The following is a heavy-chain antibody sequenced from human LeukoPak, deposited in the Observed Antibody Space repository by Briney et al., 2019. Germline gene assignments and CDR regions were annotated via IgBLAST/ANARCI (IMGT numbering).Heavy chain of an antibody. CDR3: ARVRMYYHDSSGYYYHYSFDY. D-gene: IGHD3-22*01. CDR1: GGSISSGGYSSGGYY. CDR2: IYYSGST. J-gene: IGHJ4*02. V-gene: IGHV4-31*03. Sequence: TLSLTCSVSGGSISSGGYSSGGYYWSWIRQHPGKGLEWIGYIYYSGSTYCNPSLKSRVSISVDTSKNQFSLTLSSVTAADTAVYYCARVRMYYHDSSGYYYHYSFDYCGQGTLVTVSS.